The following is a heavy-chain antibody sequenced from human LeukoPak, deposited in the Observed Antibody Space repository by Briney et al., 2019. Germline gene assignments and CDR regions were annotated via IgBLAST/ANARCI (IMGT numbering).Heavy chain of an antibody. D-gene: IGHD3-10*02. Sequence: LRLSCAASGFTFSNYVMSWVRQAPGKGLERIGYIYHSGSTYYNPSLKSRVTISVDRSKNQFSLKLSSVTAADTAVYYCARGVYYYVRHWGQGTLVTVSS. CDR3: ARGVYYYVRH. V-gene: IGHV4-30-2*01. CDR2: IYHSGST. CDR1: GFTFSNYV. J-gene: IGHJ1*01.